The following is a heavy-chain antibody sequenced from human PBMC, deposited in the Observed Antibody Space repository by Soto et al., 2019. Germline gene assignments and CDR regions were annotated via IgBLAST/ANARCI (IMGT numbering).Heavy chain of an antibody. V-gene: IGHV4-59*01. Sequence: SETLSLTCSVSGDSMTSYYWSWIRQPPGKGLEWIGYFFYTGTTNYNPSLKSRLTMSVDKSKNQFSLRLTSLTAADTAIYYCSIGSTPPYSAYWGRGALVTVS. D-gene: IGHD2-21*01. CDR1: GDSMTSYY. CDR2: FFYTGTT. J-gene: IGHJ4*02. CDR3: SIGSTPPYSAY.